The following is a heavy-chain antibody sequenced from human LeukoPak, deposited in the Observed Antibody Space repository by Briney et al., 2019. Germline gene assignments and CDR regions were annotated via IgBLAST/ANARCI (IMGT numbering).Heavy chain of an antibody. CDR1: GFTFSSYG. Sequence: GGSLRLSCATSGFTFSSYGMHWVRQAPGKGLEWVAFIRYDGGNKYYADSVKGRFTISRDNSKNTLYLQMNSLRAEDTAVYYCAKDTKAVVAMGNWFDPWGQGTLVTVSS. CDR2: IRYDGGNK. V-gene: IGHV3-30*02. J-gene: IGHJ5*02. CDR3: AKDTKAVVAMGNWFDP. D-gene: IGHD2-21*01.